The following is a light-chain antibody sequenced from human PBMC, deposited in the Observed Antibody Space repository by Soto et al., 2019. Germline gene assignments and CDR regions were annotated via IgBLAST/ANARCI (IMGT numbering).Light chain of an antibody. J-gene: IGLJ1*01. Sequence: QSALTQPPSASGSPGQSVNISCTGTSSDVGAYNYVSWYQQHPGKVPKLMIYEVTKRPSGVPDRFSGSKSGNTASLTVSGLQAEDEADYFCSSYGGNDNYVFGTGTKVTVL. V-gene: IGLV2-8*01. CDR1: SSDVGAYNY. CDR3: SSYGGNDNYV. CDR2: EVT.